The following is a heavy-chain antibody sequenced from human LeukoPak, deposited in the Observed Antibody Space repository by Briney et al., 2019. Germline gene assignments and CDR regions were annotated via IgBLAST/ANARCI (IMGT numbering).Heavy chain of an antibody. V-gene: IGHV1-2*02. CDR1: GYTFTGYY. Sequence: RAPVKVSCKASGYTFTGYYMHWVRQAPGQGLEWMGWINPNSGGTNYAQKFQGRVTMTRDTSTSTAYMELSSQRSEDIDVYYCARHRGLRLGELSLSSLGSWGQGTLVTVSS. CDR3: ARHRGLRLGELSLSSLGS. J-gene: IGHJ5*02. D-gene: IGHD3-16*02. CDR2: INPNSGGT.